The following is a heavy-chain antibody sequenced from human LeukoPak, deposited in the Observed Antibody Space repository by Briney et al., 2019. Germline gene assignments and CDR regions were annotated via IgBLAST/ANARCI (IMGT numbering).Heavy chain of an antibody. Sequence: SETLSLTCAVYGGSFSGYYWSWIRQPPGKGLEWIGEINHSGSTNYNPSLKSRVTISVDTSKNQFSLKLSSVTAADTAVYYCASADDGVYFDYWGQGTLVTVSS. CDR2: INHSGST. V-gene: IGHV4-34*01. D-gene: IGHD5-24*01. CDR1: GGSFSGYY. CDR3: ASADDGVYFDY. J-gene: IGHJ4*02.